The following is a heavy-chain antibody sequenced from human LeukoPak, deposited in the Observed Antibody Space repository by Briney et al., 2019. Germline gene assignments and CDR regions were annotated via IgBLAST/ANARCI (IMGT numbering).Heavy chain of an antibody. D-gene: IGHD3-16*02. Sequence: GGSLRLSCAASGFTFDDYAMHWVRQAPGKGLEWVSGISWNSGSIGYADSVKGRFTISRDNAKNSLYLQMNSLRAEDTALYYCAKDIRHLIFGGITFGGVIVMTGAFDIWGQGTMVTVSS. V-gene: IGHV3-9*01. CDR2: ISWNSGSI. CDR1: GFTFDDYA. J-gene: IGHJ3*02. CDR3: AKDIRHLIFGGITFGGVIVMTGAFDI.